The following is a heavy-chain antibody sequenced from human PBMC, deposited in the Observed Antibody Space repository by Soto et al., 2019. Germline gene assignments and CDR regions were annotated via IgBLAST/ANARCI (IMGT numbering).Heavy chain of an antibody. CDR1: GFSLSTTAVG. CDR3: AHIAYAWVLGGFDY. J-gene: IGHJ4*02. Sequence: QITLKESGPTVVKPTQTLTLTCTFSGFSLSTTAVGVGWIRQPPGKALEWLALIYWDDDKRYSPSLKSRLTITKDTSKYQVVLTMTNMDPVDTATYYCAHIAYAWVLGGFDYWGQGTLVTVSS. CDR2: IYWDDDK. D-gene: IGHD3-16*01. V-gene: IGHV2-5*02.